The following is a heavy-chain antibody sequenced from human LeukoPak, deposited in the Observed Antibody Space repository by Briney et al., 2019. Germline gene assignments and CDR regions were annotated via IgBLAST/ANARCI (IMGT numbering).Heavy chain of an antibody. D-gene: IGHD5-18*01. CDR2: INPSGGGT. V-gene: IGHV1-46*01. J-gene: IGHJ4*02. CDR1: GYTFTNHY. CDR3: ARDRDTAMAFSFDY. Sequence: ASVKVSCKASGYTFTNHYIHWVRQAPGQGLEWMGIINPSGGGTTYAQKFQGRVTMTRDTSTSTVYMDLSSLRSEDTAVYYCARDRDTAMAFSFDYWGQGTLVTVSS.